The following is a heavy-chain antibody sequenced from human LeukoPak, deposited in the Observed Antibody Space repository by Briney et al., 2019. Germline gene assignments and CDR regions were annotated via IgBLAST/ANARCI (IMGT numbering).Heavy chain of an antibody. CDR3: VLRILELASAPVLPGVKSDY. CDR1: GYTFTSYD. CDR2: MNPNSGNT. V-gene: IGHV1-8*01. Sequence: ASVKVSCKASGYTFTSYDINWVRQATGQGLEWMGWMNPNSGNTGYAQKFQGRVTMTRNTSISTAYMELSSLRSGDTAVYYCVLRILELASAPVLPGVKSDYWGQGTLVTVSS. D-gene: IGHD2-2*01. J-gene: IGHJ4*02.